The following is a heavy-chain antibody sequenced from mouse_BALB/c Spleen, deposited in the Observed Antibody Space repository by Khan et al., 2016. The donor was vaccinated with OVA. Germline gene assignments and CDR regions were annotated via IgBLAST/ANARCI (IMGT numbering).Heavy chain of an antibody. V-gene: IGHV1-7*01. D-gene: IGHD1-1*01. Sequence: QVQLQQSGADLAKPGASLEMSCKASGYTFATYWIHWVKQRPGQGLEWIGYIDPSTGYTEYNQKFKDKATLTADKSSSTANMQLSGLTSEDSAVYYCTRRGLYVIFTYWGQGTLVTVSA. CDR2: IDPSTGYT. J-gene: IGHJ3*01. CDR3: TRRGLYVIFTY. CDR1: GYTFATYW.